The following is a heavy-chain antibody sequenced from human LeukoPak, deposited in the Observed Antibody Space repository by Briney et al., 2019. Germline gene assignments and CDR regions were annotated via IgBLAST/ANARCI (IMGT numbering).Heavy chain of an antibody. Sequence: SETLSLTCTVSGGSISSYYWSWIRQPAGKGLEWIGRIYTSGSTNYNPSLKSRVTMSVDTSKNQFSLKLSSVTAADTAVYYCARHIVVVPAAIVHYYYYMDVWGKGTMVTVSS. CDR3: ARHIVVVPAAIVHYYYYMDV. CDR1: GGSISSYY. J-gene: IGHJ6*03. V-gene: IGHV4-4*07. CDR2: IYTSGST. D-gene: IGHD2-2*02.